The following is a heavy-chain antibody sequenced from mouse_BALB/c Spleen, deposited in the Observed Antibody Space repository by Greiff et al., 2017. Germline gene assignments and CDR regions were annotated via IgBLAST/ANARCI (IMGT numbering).Heavy chain of an antibody. J-gene: IGHJ4*01. CDR3: TRDPDSYAMDY. Sequence: EVKLVESGGGLVKPGGSLKLSCAASGFTFSSYTMSWVRQTPEKRLEWVATISSGGSYTYYPDSVKGRFTISRDNAKNTLYLQMSSLKSEDTAMYYCTRDPDSYAMDYWGQGTSVTVSS. CDR2: ISSGGSYT. CDR1: GFTFSSYT. V-gene: IGHV5-6-4*01.